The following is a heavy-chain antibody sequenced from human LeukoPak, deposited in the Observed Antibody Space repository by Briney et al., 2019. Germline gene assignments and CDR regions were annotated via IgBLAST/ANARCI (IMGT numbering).Heavy chain of an antibody. CDR1: GFTCSDYW. V-gene: IGHV3-74*03. CDR3: VRGLYSSSSFFDF. J-gene: IGHJ4*02. CDR2: INGDGGTL. Sequence: GGSLRLSCEVSGFTCSDYWMHWVRQVPGGGLLWVSRINGDGGTLTYVDSVRGRFTISRDNAKNSLYLQMNSLRVEDAALYYCVRGLYSSSSFFDFWGQGTLVTVSS. D-gene: IGHD6-6*01.